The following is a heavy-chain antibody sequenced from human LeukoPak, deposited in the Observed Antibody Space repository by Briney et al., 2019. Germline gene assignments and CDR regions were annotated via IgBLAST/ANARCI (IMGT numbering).Heavy chain of an antibody. J-gene: IGHJ4*02. CDR3: ARVGYSGSYYYFDY. CDR2: IYSGGST. CDR1: GFTVSSNY. V-gene: IGHV3-53*01. D-gene: IGHD1-26*01. Sequence: GGSLRLSCAASGFTVSSNYMSWVRQAPGKGLGWGSVIYSGGSTYYADSVKGRFPISSDNSKNTLYLQMNSLRAEDTAVYYCARVGYSGSYYYFDYWGQGTLVTVSS.